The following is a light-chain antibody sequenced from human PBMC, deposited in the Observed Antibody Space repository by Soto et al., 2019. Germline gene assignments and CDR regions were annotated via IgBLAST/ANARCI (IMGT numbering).Light chain of an antibody. V-gene: IGKV4-1*01. CDR2: WAS. Sequence: DIVMTQSPDSLAVSLGERATIDCKSSQSVLYSSNNKNYLAWYQQKPGQPPKLLIYWASTRESGVPDRFSGSGSGTDFTLTISSLRAEDVAVYYCQQYYSTPPTFGGGTKVDI. CDR1: QSVLYSSNNKNY. J-gene: IGKJ4*01. CDR3: QQYYSTPPT.